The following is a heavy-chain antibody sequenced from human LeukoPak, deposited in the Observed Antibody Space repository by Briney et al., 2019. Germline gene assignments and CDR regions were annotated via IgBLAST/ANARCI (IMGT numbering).Heavy chain of an antibody. CDR2: IYYGGST. Sequence: SETLSLTCTVSGGSISSYYWSWIRQPPGKGLEWIGYIYYGGSTNYNPSLKSRVTISVDTSKNQFSLKLSSVTAADTAVYYCAASRRYSSDYWGQGTLVTVSS. CDR3: AASRRYSSDY. D-gene: IGHD5-18*01. V-gene: IGHV4-59*08. J-gene: IGHJ4*02. CDR1: GGSISSYY.